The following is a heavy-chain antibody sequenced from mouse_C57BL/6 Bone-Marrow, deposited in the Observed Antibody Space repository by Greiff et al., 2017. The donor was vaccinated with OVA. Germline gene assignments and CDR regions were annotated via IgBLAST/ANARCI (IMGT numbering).Heavy chain of an antibody. CDR1: GFTFSDYY. Sequence: DVHLVESEGGLVQPGSSMKLSCTASGFTFSDYYMAWVRQVPEKGLEWVANINYDGSSTYYLDSLKSRFIISRDNAKNILYLQMSSLKSEDTATYYCARDGREDWYFDVWGTGTTVTVSS. CDR2: INYDGSST. J-gene: IGHJ1*03. CDR3: ARDGREDWYFDV. V-gene: IGHV5-16*01.